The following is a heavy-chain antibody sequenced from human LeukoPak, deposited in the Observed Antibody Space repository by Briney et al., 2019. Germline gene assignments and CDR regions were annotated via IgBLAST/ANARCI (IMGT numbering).Heavy chain of an antibody. Sequence: GGSLRLSCAASRFTFSSYNMNWVRQAPGKGLEWISHISASSGTIYYADSVKGRFTISRDNAKDSLYLRMNSLRAEDTAVYYCSRESRPAALDYWGQGTLVTVSS. CDR1: RFTFSSYN. CDR2: ISASSGTI. J-gene: IGHJ4*02. D-gene: IGHD2-2*01. CDR3: SRESRPAALDY. V-gene: IGHV3-48*04.